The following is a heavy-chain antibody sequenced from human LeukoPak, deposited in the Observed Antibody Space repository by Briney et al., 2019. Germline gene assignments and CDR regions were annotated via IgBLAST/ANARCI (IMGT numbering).Heavy chain of an antibody. J-gene: IGHJ6*03. CDR1: GFTFSDYF. CDR3: AGEGHRRFLEWPIYYYYYMDV. CDR2: ISSSGSII. D-gene: IGHD3-3*01. Sequence: PGGSLRPSCAASGFTFSDYFMSWIRQAPGMGLEWVSYISSSGSIIYYADSVKGRFTISRDNAKNSLYLQMNSLRAEDTAVYYCAGEGHRRFLEWPIYYYYYMDVWGKGTTVTVSS. V-gene: IGHV3-11*04.